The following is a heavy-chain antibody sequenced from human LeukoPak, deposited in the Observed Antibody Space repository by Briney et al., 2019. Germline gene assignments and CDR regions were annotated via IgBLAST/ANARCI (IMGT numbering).Heavy chain of an antibody. V-gene: IGHV4-39*02. J-gene: IGHJ4*02. D-gene: IGHD7-27*01. CDR3: ARSSRTGTFSY. Sequence: PSETLSLTCTVSGDSISRCTNYWAWIRQPPGNGLEWIGSVYYGRSPYFNPSLESRATISVDTSKNHFSLKMSSVTAADTAVYYCARSSRTGTFSYWGQGTLVTVSS. CDR1: GDSISRCTNY. CDR2: VYYGRSP.